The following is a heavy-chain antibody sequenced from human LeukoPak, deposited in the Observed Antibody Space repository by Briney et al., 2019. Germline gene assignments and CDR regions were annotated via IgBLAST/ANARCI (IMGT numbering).Heavy chain of an antibody. D-gene: IGHD6-13*01. CDR3: ARDLGSSWFEPLDY. CDR1: GGSISSSAW. J-gene: IGHJ4*02. Sequence: SGTLSLTCAVSGGSISSSAWWSWVRQPPGKGLEWIGEVYHSGSTNYNSFLKSRVTISVDKSKNQFSLKLTSATAADTAVYYCARDLGSSWFEPLDYWGQGIRVIVSS. CDR2: VYHSGST. V-gene: IGHV4-4*02.